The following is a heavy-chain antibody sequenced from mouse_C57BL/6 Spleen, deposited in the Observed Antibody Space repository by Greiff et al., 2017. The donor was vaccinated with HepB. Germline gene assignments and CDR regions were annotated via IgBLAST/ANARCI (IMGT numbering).Heavy chain of an antibody. Sequence: QVQLKQPGAELVKPGASVKMSCKASGYTFTSYWITWVKQRPGQGLEWIGDIYPGSGSTNYNEKFKSKATLTVDTSSSTAYMQLSSLTSEDSAFYYCARLPPPVYYGSSYYAMDYWGQGTSVTVSS. D-gene: IGHD1-1*01. J-gene: IGHJ4*01. V-gene: IGHV1-55*01. CDR2: IYPGSGST. CDR3: ARLPPPVYYGSSYYAMDY. CDR1: GYTFTSYW.